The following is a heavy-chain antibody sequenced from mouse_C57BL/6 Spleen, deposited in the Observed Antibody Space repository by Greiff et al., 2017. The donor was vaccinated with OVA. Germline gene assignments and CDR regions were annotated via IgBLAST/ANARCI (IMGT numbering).Heavy chain of an antibody. CDR2: IYPGDGDT. CDR3: ARIYYGYDEFDY. CDR1: GYAFSSYW. V-gene: IGHV1-80*01. Sequence: QVQLKESGAELVKPGASVKISCKASGYAFSSYWMNWVKQRPGKGLEWIGQIYPGDGDTNYNGKFKGKATLTADKSSSTAYMQLSSLTSEDSAVYFCARIYYGYDEFDYWGQGTTLTVSS. D-gene: IGHD2-2*01. J-gene: IGHJ2*01.